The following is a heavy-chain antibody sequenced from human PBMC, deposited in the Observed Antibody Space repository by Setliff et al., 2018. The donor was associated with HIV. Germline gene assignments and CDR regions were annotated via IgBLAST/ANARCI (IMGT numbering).Heavy chain of an antibody. CDR2: ITPVLRIA. J-gene: IGHJ1*01. CDR3: ARTWSDYPFVY. V-gene: IGHV1-69*10. Sequence: SVKVSCKASGGTFTTYAFNWVRQAPGQGLEWMGGITPVLRIANYAQTLQGRLSISADKSTNTVYMELRSLTSDDTAVYYCARTWSDYPFVYWGQGTLVTVSS. D-gene: IGHD3-3*01. CDR1: GGTFTTYA.